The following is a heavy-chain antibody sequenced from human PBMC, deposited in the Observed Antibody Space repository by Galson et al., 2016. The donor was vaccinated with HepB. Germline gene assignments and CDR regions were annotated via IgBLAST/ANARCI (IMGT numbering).Heavy chain of an antibody. CDR3: ARDNSHCGRTSCIPTYRYFDL. CDR2: ISSNGDFI. Sequence: SLRLSCAASGISFSTFSMIWVRQAPGQGLEWLSSISSNGDFINYADSVTGRFTISRDNADNSLFLHMSSLRAEDTEIYYCARDNSHCGRTSCIPTYRYFDLWGRGTLVTVSS. CDR1: GISFSTFS. V-gene: IGHV3-21*01. D-gene: IGHD2-2*01. J-gene: IGHJ2*01.